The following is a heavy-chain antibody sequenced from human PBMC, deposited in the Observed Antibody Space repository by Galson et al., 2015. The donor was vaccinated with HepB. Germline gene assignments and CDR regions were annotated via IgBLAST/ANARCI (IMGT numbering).Heavy chain of an antibody. CDR3: ATERIVGATRSYGMDI. V-gene: IGHV1-24*01. Sequence: SCKVSGYTLTELSMHWVRQAPGKGLEWMGGFDPEDGETIYAQKFQGRVTMTEDTSTDTAYMELSSLRSEDTAVYYCATERIVGATRSYGMDIWGQGTTVTVSS. D-gene: IGHD1-26*01. CDR2: FDPEDGET. J-gene: IGHJ6*02. CDR1: GYTLTELS.